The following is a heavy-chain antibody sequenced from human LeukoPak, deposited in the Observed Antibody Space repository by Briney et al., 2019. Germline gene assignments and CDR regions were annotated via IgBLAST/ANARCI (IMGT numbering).Heavy chain of an antibody. CDR3: AARYSYDPLGIDY. CDR2: FDPEDGET. CDR1: GYTFTDYA. D-gene: IGHD5-18*01. V-gene: IGHV1-24*01. J-gene: IGHJ4*02. Sequence: ASVKVSCTPSGYTFTDYAINWVRQAPGKGLEWMGGFDPEDGETIYAQKFQGRVTMTEDTSTDTAYMELSSLRSEDTAVYYCAARYSYDPLGIDYWGQGTLVTVSS.